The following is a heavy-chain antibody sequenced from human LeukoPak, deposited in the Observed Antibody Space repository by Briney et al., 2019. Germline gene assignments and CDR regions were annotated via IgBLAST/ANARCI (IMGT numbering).Heavy chain of an antibody. D-gene: IGHD6-19*01. J-gene: IGHJ4*02. CDR1: GGSISSYY. CDR3: ARGTGYSSGNFDY. V-gene: IGHV4-59*01. Sequence: SETLYLTCTVSGGSISSYYWSWIRQPPGKGLEWIGYIYYSGSTNYNPSLKSRATISVDTSKNQLSLKLSSVTAADTAVYYCARGTGYSSGNFDYWGQGTLVTVSS. CDR2: IYYSGST.